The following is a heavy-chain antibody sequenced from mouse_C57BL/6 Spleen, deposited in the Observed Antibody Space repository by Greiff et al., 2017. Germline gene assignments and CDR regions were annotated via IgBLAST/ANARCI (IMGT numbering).Heavy chain of an antibody. CDR2: ICTYYGDA. V-gene: IGHV1-67*01. Sequence: QVQLQQSGPELVRPGVSVTISCKGSGYTFTDYAMHWVKQSHAKSLEWIGVICTYYGDASYNQKFKNKATMTVDKSSSTASMDLASLTSDDSAVYYCASVYYGNDGRWFAYWGQGTLVTVSA. CDR1: GYTFTDYA. J-gene: IGHJ3*01. D-gene: IGHD2-2*01. CDR3: ASVYYGNDGRWFAY.